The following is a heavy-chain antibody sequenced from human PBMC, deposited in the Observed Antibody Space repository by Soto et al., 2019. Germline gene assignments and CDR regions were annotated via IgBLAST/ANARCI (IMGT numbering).Heavy chain of an antibody. J-gene: IGHJ4*02. D-gene: IGHD5-18*01. CDR3: AREWGYGYVYHLPFDY. CDR2: INPSGGST. V-gene: IGHV1-46*01. Sequence: GASVKVSCKASGYTFTSYYMHWVRQAPGQGLEWMGIINPSGGSTSYAQKFQGRVTMTRDTSTSTVYMELSSLRSEDTAVYYCAREWGYGYVYHLPFDYWGQGTLVTVSS. CDR1: GYTFTSYY.